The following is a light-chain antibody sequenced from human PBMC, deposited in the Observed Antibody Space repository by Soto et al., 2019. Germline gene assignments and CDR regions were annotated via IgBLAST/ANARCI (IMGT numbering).Light chain of an antibody. J-gene: IGKJ1*01. CDR3: QQYGSSPLT. CDR1: QSVSSRN. V-gene: IGKV3-20*01. CDR2: GAS. Sequence: IVLTQSQGSLSLSPGERATLSCRASQSVSSRNLAWYQQKPGQAPRLLIYGASSRASGIPDRFSGSGSGTDFNFTISRLEPEDFAVYYCQQYGSSPLTFGQGTKVEIK.